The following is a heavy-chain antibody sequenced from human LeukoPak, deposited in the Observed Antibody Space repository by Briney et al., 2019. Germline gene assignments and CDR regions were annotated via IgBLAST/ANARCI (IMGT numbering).Heavy chain of an antibody. D-gene: IGHD6-19*01. CDR1: GFTFSSYS. J-gene: IGHJ4*02. CDR2: ISSSSSYI. Sequence: PGGSLRLSCAASGFTFSSYSMNWVRQAPGKGLEWVSSISSSSSYIYYADSVKGRFTISRDNAKNSLYLQMNSLRAEDTAVYYCARGAIGAAVAGTKEYWGQGTLVTVSS. V-gene: IGHV3-21*01. CDR3: ARGAIGAAVAGTKEY.